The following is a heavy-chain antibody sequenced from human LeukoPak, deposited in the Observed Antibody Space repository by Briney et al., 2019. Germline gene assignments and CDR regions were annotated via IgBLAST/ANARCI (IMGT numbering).Heavy chain of an antibody. V-gene: IGHV4-34*01. CDR1: GGSFNNYS. J-gene: IGHJ6*04. Sequence: SETLSLTCAVYGGSFNNYSWSWIRQPPGKGLEWIGEINHSGSTNYNPSLKSRVTISVDTSKNQFSLKLSSATAADTAVYYCARSSRHYDFWSGFDYYDVWGKGTTVTVSS. D-gene: IGHD3-3*01. CDR3: ARSSRHYDFWSGFDYYDV. CDR2: INHSGST.